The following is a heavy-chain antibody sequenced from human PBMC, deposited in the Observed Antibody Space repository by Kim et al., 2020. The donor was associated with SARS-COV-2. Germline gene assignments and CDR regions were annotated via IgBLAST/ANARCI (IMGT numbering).Heavy chain of an antibody. CDR1: GFTFSSYA. J-gene: IGHJ6*02. D-gene: IGHD3-10*01. V-gene: IGHV3-30*04. Sequence: GGSLRLSCAASGFTFSSYAMHWVCQAPGKGLEWVAVISYDGSNKYYADSVKGRFTISRDNSKNTLYLQMNSLRAEDTAVYYCASPYGSGNYYYYGMDVWGQGTTVTVSS. CDR3: ASPYGSGNYYYYGMDV. CDR2: ISYDGSNK.